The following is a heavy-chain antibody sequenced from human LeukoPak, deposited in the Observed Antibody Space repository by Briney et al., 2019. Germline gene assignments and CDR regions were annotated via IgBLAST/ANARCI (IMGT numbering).Heavy chain of an antibody. D-gene: IGHD3-10*01. V-gene: IGHV3-33*01. CDR3: ATLRLYGSGSYSSSW. CDR1: GFTFSSYA. J-gene: IGHJ4*02. Sequence: GRSLRLSCAASGFTFSSYALHWVRQAPGKGLEWVAVIWYDDGSNKYYADSAKGRFTISRDNSKNTLYLQMNSLRAEDTAVYYCATLRLYGSGSYSSSWWGQGTLVTVSS. CDR2: IWYDDGSNK.